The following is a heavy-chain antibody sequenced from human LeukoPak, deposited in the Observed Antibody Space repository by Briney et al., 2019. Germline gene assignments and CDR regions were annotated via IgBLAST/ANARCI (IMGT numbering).Heavy chain of an antibody. Sequence: SETLSLTCTVSGGSISSYYWSWIRQPPGKGLEWIGYIYTSGSTNYNPSLKSRVTISVDTSKNQFSLKLSSVTAADTAVYYCARVPSYGMDVWGQGTTVTVSS. CDR2: IYTSGST. V-gene: IGHV4-4*09. J-gene: IGHJ6*02. CDR3: ARVPSYGMDV. CDR1: GGSISSYY.